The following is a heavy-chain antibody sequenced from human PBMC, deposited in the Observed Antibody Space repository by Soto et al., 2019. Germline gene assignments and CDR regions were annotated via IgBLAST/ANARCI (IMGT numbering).Heavy chain of an antibody. CDR2: IWDDGNKK. D-gene: IGHD2-21*01. Sequence: PGGSLRLSCTASGFTFSSYGMHWVRQAPGKGLEWVTNIWDDGNKKYYADSVKGRFTVSRDNSKNMLYLQMNSLTAEDTAVYFCVRDKGAAILNLLYWGQGTLVTVSS. CDR3: VRDKGAAILNLLY. J-gene: IGHJ4*02. CDR1: GFTFSSYG. V-gene: IGHV3-33*01.